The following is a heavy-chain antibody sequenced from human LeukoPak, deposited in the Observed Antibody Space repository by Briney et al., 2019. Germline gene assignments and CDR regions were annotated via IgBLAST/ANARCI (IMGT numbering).Heavy chain of an antibody. D-gene: IGHD4-17*01. J-gene: IGHJ5*02. CDR3: ARAPGEGWFDP. CDR1: GFTFSSYW. Sequence: GGSLRLSCAASGFTFSSYWMSWVRQAPGKGLEWVASIKQDGSEKYYVDSVKGRFTISRDNAKNSLYLQMNSLRAEDTALYYCARAPGEGWFDPWGQGTLVTVAS. V-gene: IGHV3-7*01. CDR2: IKQDGSEK.